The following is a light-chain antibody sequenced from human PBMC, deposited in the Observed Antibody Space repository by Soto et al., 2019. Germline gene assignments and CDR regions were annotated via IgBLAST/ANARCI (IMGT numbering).Light chain of an antibody. CDR3: QQYGTSPPLT. CDR2: GAS. V-gene: IGKV3-20*01. CDR1: QTVSSSY. J-gene: IGKJ4*01. Sequence: EMVVTQSPGTLSLSPGERATLSCRASQTVSSSYLAWFQQKPGQDPRLLIYGASYRATGIPDRLSGSGSGTDFTLTISRLEPEDFAVYYCQQYGTSPPLTFGAGTRVEV.